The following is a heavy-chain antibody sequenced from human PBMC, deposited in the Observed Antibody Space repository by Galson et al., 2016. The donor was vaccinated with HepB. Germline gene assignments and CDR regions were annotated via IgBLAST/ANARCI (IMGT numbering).Heavy chain of an antibody. V-gene: IGHV1-18*01. CDR3: ARAGGRYYYGSGRAFDY. D-gene: IGHD3-10*01. Sequence: SVKVSCKAFNYTFTSNGISWVRQAPGQGLEWMGWISGYNGETNYALNYAQKFQGRVTLTTDASTNTAFMELRSLRSDDTAIYYCARAGGRYYYGSGRAFDYWGQGTLVTVSS. CDR2: ISGYNGET. J-gene: IGHJ4*02. CDR1: NYTFTSNG.